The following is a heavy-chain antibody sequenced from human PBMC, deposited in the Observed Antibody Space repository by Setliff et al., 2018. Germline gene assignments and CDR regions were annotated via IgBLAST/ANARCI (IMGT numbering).Heavy chain of an antibody. CDR2: ISHSGST. J-gene: IGHJ5*02. CDR1: GGSFSDYY. D-gene: IGHD3-10*01. CDR3: ARGKGTWVLLRWFDP. V-gene: IGHV4-34*01. Sequence: SETLSLTCAVYGGSFSDYYWNWIRQPPGKGLEWIGEISHSGSTNYNPSLKSRVTISVDTSKNQFSLKLSSVTAADTAVYYCARGKGTWVLLRWFDPWGQGTLVTVSS.